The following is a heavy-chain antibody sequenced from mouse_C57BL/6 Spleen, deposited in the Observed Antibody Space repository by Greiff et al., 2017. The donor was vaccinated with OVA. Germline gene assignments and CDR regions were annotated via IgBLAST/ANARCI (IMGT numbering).Heavy chain of an antibody. D-gene: IGHD2-10*02. CDR1: GFTFSSYA. J-gene: IGHJ4*01. CDR3: ARDGYVNPYYYAMDY. V-gene: IGHV5-4*01. CDR2: ISDGGSYT. Sequence: EVKLMESGGGLVKPGGSLKLSCAASGFTFSSYAMSWVRQTPEKRLEWVATISDGGSYTYYPDNVKGRFTISRDNAKNNLYLQMSHLKSEDTAMYYCARDGYVNPYYYAMDYWGQGTSVTVSS.